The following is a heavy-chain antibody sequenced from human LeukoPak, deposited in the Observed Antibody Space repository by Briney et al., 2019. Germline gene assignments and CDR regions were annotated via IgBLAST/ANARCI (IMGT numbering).Heavy chain of an antibody. J-gene: IGHJ6*03. D-gene: IGHD2-15*01. CDR2: IKQDGSEK. CDR3: ARDEFIARGDYYYYMDV. V-gene: IGHV3-7*01. Sequence: PGGSLRLSCAASGFTFSSYWMSWVRQAPGKGLEWVANIKQDGSEKYYVDSVKGRFTISRDNAKNSLYLQMHSLRAEDTAVYYCARDEFIARGDYYYYMDVWGKGTTVTIS. CDR1: GFTFSSYW.